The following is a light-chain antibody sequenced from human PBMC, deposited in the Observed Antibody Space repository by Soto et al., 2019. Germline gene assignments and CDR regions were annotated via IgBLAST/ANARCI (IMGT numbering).Light chain of an antibody. CDR3: QQCAYSPRT. J-gene: IGKJ1*01. CDR2: DTS. CDR1: QTVGNNY. Sequence: EMVLTQSPDSLSLSPGERATLSCRASQTVGNNYVAWYQQKPGRAPRLLIYDTSYRATGIPDRFSGSGSGTDFTLTISRLEPEDFAVYYCQQCAYSPRTFGQGTKVEVK. V-gene: IGKV3-20*01.